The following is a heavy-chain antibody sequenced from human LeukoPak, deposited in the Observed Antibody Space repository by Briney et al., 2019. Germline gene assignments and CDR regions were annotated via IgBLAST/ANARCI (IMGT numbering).Heavy chain of an antibody. CDR1: GFTFSDYY. Sequence: GGSLRLSCAASGFTFSDYYMSWIRQAPGKGLEWVSYISSSGSTIYYADSVKGRFTIPRDNAKNSLYLQMNSLGAEDTAVYYCARGTNYYDSSGYYYWGQGTLVTVSS. CDR3: ARGTNYYDSSGYYY. J-gene: IGHJ4*02. CDR2: ISSSGSTI. D-gene: IGHD3-22*01. V-gene: IGHV3-11*01.